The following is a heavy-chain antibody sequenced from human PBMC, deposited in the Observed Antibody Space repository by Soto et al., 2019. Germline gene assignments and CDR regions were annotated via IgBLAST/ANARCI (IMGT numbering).Heavy chain of an antibody. J-gene: IGHJ4*02. D-gene: IGHD3-22*01. CDR1: GFTFRIYA. CDR3: AKDAPGSGWLSDY. Sequence: GSLRLSCAASGFTFRIYAMNWVRQAPGKGLEWVPTITGNGGTSYADFVRGRFTISRDNSKNTLYLQMNSLRAEDTAVYFCAKDAPGSGWLSDYWGQGTLVTVSS. V-gene: IGHV3-23*01. CDR2: ITGNGGT.